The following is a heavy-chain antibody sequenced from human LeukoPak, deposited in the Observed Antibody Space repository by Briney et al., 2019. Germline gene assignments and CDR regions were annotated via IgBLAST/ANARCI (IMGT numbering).Heavy chain of an antibody. Sequence: PGGSLRLSCAASGFTFSSYGMHWVRQAPGKGLGWVAVIWYDGSNKYYADSVKGRFTISRDNSKNTLYLQMNSLRAEDTAVYYCARGKGYFDYWGQGTLVTVSS. J-gene: IGHJ4*02. CDR3: ARGKGYFDY. CDR2: IWYDGSNK. V-gene: IGHV3-33*01. CDR1: GFTFSSYG.